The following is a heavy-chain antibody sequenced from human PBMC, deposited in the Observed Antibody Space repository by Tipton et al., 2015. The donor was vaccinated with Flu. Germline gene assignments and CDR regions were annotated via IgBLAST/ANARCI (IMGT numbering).Heavy chain of an antibody. J-gene: IGHJ4*02. Sequence: QLVQSGGGVVQPGGSLRLSCAASGFSVFNYEMNWVRRAPGKGLEWISYINIPGSNTYYAESVRGRFTISRDNAKNSLYLEMNNLRAEDTALYYCARDSFDSSGYYALDSWGRGTLVTVSS. D-gene: IGHD3-22*01. CDR3: ARDSFDSSGYYALDS. CDR1: GFSVFNYE. CDR2: INIPGSNT. V-gene: IGHV3-48*03.